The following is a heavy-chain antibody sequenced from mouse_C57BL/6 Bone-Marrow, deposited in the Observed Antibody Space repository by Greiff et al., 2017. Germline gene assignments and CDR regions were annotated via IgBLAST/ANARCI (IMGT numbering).Heavy chain of an antibody. J-gene: IGHJ4*01. CDR2: IHPNSGST. CDR1: GYTFTSYW. D-gene: IGHD3-2*02. V-gene: IGHV1-64*01. Sequence: QVQLQQPGAELVKPGASVKLSCKASGYTFTSYWMHWVKQRPGQGLEWIGMIHPNSGSTNFNEKFKSQATLTVDKSSSTASMQLSSLTSEDTAVDYCARQLRLLYAKDYWGQGTSVTGYS. CDR3: ARQLRLLYAKDY.